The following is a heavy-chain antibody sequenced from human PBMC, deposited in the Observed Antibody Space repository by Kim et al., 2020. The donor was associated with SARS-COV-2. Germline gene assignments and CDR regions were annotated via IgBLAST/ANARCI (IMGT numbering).Heavy chain of an antibody. V-gene: IGHV3-21*01. J-gene: IGHJ4*02. CDR1: GFAFSSFN. CDR3: ASEDCSDSTCYY. Sequence: GGSLRLSCAASGFAFSSFNMNWVRQAPGKGLEWVSSIITSSYRFYADSVKGRFTISRDNAQNLLYLQMNSLRAEDTAIYYCASEDCSDSTCYYWGQGALVTVSS. CDR2: IITSSYR. D-gene: IGHD2-15*01.